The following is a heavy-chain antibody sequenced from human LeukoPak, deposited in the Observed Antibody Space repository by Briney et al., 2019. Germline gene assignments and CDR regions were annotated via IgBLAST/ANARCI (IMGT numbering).Heavy chain of an antibody. J-gene: IGHJ4*02. V-gene: IGHV3-48*02. CDR3: ARDVERTGGTYYYGSGSPRG. CDR1: GFTFSSYS. D-gene: IGHD3-10*01. Sequence: GGSLRLSCAASGFTFSSYSMIWVRHAPGKGLEGVSYISTGSSTIYYADSVKGRFTISRDNAKNSLYLQMNSLRDEDTAVYYCARDVERTGGTYYYGSGSPRGWGQGTLVTVSS. CDR2: ISTGSSTI.